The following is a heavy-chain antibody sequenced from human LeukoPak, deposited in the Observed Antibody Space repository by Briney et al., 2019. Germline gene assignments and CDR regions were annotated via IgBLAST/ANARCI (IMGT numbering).Heavy chain of an antibody. CDR2: IYYSGST. Sequence: PSETLSLTCTVSGGSISSSSYYWGWIRQPPRKGLEWIGSIYYSGSTYYNPSLKSRVTISVDRSKNQFSLNLSSVTAADTAVYYCARKDSLTLVRGSYWAKGFDYWGQGTLVTVSS. CDR3: ARKDSLTLVRGSYWAKGFDY. CDR1: GGSISSSSYY. V-gene: IGHV4-39*07. D-gene: IGHD3-10*01. J-gene: IGHJ4*02.